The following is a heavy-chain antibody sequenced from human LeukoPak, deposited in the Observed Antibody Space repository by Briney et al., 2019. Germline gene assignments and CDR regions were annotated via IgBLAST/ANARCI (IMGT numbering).Heavy chain of an antibody. D-gene: IGHD3-22*01. V-gene: IGHV3-23*01. CDR2: ISGSGGST. CDR3: ARVAGITMIVWGYYLDY. CDR1: GFTFSSYA. Sequence: HPGGSLRLSCAASGFTFSSYAMSWVRQAPGKGLEWVSAISGSGGSTYYADSVKGRFTISRDNSKNTLYLQMNSLRAEDTAVYYCARVAGITMIVWGYYLDYWGQGTLVTVSS. J-gene: IGHJ4*02.